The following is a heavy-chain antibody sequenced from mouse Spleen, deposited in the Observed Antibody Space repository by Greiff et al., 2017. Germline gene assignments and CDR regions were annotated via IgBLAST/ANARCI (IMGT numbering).Heavy chain of an antibody. V-gene: IGHV1-61*01. J-gene: IGHJ4*01. Sequence: QVQLQQPGAELVRPGSSVKLSCKASGYTFTSYWMDWVKQRPGQGLEWIGNIYPSDSETHYNQKFKDKATLTVDKSSSTAYMQLSSLTSEDSAVYYCARSPYGPYAMDYWGQGTSVTVSS. D-gene: IGHD1-1*02. CDR1: GYTFTSYW. CDR2: IYPSDSET. CDR3: ARSPYGPYAMDY.